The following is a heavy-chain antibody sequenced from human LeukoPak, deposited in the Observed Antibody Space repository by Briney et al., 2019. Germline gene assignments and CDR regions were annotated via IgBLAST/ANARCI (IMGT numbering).Heavy chain of an antibody. CDR3: ARPYVDPSGYYYGMDV. CDR1: SDSISSYY. V-gene: IGHV4-59*01. CDR2: IHYSGRT. Sequence: SETLSLTCTVSSDSISSYYWNWIRQPPGKGLEWIGYIHYSGRTNYNPSIRSRVTMSLDTSKNQFSLRLRSVTAADTAVYYCARPYVDPSGYYYGMDVWGQGTTVTVSS. D-gene: IGHD2-8*01. J-gene: IGHJ6*02.